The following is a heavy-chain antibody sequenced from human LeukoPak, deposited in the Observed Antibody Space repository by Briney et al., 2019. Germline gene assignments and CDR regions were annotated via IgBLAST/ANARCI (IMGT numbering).Heavy chain of an antibody. Sequence: SETLSLTCTVSGGSISSSSYYWGWIRQPPGKGLEWIGSIYYSGSTYYNPSLKSRVTISVDTSKNQFSLKLSSVTAADTAVYYCARDPWELPLDYWGQGTLVTVSS. J-gene: IGHJ4*02. CDR3: ARDPWELPLDY. D-gene: IGHD1-26*01. CDR2: IYYSGST. V-gene: IGHV4-39*07. CDR1: GGSISSSSYY.